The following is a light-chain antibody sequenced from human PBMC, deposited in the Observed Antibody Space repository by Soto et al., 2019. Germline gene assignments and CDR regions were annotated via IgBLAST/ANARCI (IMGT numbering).Light chain of an antibody. CDR2: DAS. Sequence: IVLTHSPATLSFSPGEIATLSFRASQSVSSYLAWYQQKPGQAPRLLIYDASNRATGIPARFSGSGSGTDFTLTISSLEPEDFAVYYCQQYGSSPGTFGQGTKVDIK. CDR3: QQYGSSPGT. V-gene: IGKV3-11*01. CDR1: QSVSSY. J-gene: IGKJ1*01.